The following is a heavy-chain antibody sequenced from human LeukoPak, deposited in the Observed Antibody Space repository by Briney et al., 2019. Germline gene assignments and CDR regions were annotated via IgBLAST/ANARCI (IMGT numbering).Heavy chain of an antibody. V-gene: IGHV4-59*08. D-gene: IGHD6-13*01. CDR2: INYIRTT. Sequence: PSETLSLTCTVSGGSISSYDWNWIRQPPGKGLEWIGYINYIRTTDYNPSLKSRVTISLDTSKNRFSLKLSSVTAADTAMYYCARSYSSSDHYYYYGMDVWGQGTTVTASS. J-gene: IGHJ6*02. CDR3: ARSYSSSDHYYYYGMDV. CDR1: GGSISSYD.